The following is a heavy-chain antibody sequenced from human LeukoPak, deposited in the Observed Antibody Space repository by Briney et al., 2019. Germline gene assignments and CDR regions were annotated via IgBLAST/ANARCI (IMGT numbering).Heavy chain of an antibody. Sequence: GGSLRLSCGVSGMTFDRHGMHWVRQSPGKGLEWLAFIKYDGSFTNYEDSVKGRFTVSRDNPKNTLYLQMDSLRADDTAVYFCVKDTIFTVDPSDYWGQGTLVTVSP. D-gene: IGHD3-3*01. V-gene: IGHV3-30*02. CDR3: VKDTIFTVDPSDY. CDR1: GMTFDRHG. CDR2: IKYDGSFT. J-gene: IGHJ4*02.